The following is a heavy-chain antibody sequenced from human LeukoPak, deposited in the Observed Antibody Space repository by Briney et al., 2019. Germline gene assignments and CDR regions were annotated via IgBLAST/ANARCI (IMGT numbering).Heavy chain of an antibody. CDR3: ARAPFIQSDYGGSFDY. J-gene: IGHJ4*02. CDR1: GYSISSGHY. D-gene: IGHD4-23*01. Sequence: PSETLSLTCTVSGYSISSGHYWGWIRQPPGKGLEWIGTIFHSGSTYYNPSLKSRVTISVDTSKNQFSLKLTSVTAADTAAYYCARAPFIQSDYGGSFDYWGQGTLVTVSS. V-gene: IGHV4-38-2*02. CDR2: IFHSGST.